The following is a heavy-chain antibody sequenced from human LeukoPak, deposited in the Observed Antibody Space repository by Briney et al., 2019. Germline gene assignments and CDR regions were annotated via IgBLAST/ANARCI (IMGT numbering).Heavy chain of an antibody. V-gene: IGHV3-23*01. CDR2: ISGSGGST. CDR3: AKDLSDSSRVPGDY. CDR1: GFTFNTYA. J-gene: IGHJ4*02. D-gene: IGHD6-13*01. Sequence: GGSLRLSCAASGFTFNTYAMSWVRQAPGKGLEWVSSISGSGGSTFYADSAKGRFTISRDNSKNTLYLQMNSLRAEDTAVYYCAKDLSDSSRVPGDYWGQGTLVTVSS.